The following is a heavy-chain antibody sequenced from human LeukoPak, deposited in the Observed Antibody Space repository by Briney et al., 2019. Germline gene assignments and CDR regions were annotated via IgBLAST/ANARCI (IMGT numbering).Heavy chain of an antibody. CDR2: ISSSSSYI. V-gene: IGHV3-21*01. CDR1: GFTLSSYA. D-gene: IGHD4-17*01. CDR3: ARRRTTVTTSLDY. J-gene: IGHJ4*02. Sequence: GGSLRLSCAASGFTLSSYAMSWVRQAPGKGLQWVSSISSSSSYISYADSVKGRFTISRDNAKNSLYLQMNNLRAEDTAVYYCARRRTTVTTSLDYWGQGTLVTVSS.